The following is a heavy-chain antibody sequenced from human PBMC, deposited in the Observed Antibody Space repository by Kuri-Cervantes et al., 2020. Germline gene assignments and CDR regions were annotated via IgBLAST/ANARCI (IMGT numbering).Heavy chain of an antibody. CDR2: IWYDGSNK. J-gene: IGHJ4*02. V-gene: IGHV3-33*01. D-gene: IGHD4-17*01. CDR1: GFTFSSYG. Sequence: GESLKISCAASGFTFSSYGMHRVRQAPGKGLEWVAVIWYDGSNKYYADSVKGRFTISRDNSKNTLYLQMNSLRAEDTAVYYCARDLSSVTTSLGYYFDYWGQGTLVTVSS. CDR3: ARDLSSVTTSLGYYFDY.